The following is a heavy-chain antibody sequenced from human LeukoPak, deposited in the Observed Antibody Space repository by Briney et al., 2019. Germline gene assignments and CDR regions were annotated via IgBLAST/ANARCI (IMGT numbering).Heavy chain of an antibody. J-gene: IGHJ2*01. D-gene: IGHD3-9*01. Sequence: SETLSLTCAVYGGSFSGYYWSWIRQPPGKGLEWIGEINHSGSTNYNPSLKSRVTISVDTSKNQFSLKLSSVTAADTAVYYCARVGRDILTGYHWYFDLWGRGTLVTVSS. V-gene: IGHV4-34*01. CDR1: GGSFSGYY. CDR3: ARVGRDILTGYHWYFDL. CDR2: INHSGST.